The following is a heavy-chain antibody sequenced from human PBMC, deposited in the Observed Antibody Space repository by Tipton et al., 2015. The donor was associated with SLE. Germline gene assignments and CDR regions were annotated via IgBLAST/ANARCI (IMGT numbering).Heavy chain of an antibody. CDR2: INHVGST. CDR3: AKGYCSSASCYWSVFDP. V-gene: IGHV4-4*01. Sequence: TLSLTCAVSGGSISSSNWWSWVRQPPGKGLEWIGEINHVGSTFYNPSLKTRVTLSVDTSKNQFSLRLSSVTAADTAVYFCAKGYCSSASCYWSVFDPWGQGTLVTVSS. J-gene: IGHJ5*02. CDR1: GGSISSSNW. D-gene: IGHD2-2*01.